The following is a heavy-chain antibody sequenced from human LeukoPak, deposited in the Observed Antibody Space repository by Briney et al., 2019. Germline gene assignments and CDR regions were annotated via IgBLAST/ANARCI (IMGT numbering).Heavy chain of an antibody. CDR1: GFTFSNYE. V-gene: IGHV3-48*03. CDR2: ISSSGTTT. CDR3: ARIQGTGYDNREYFQF. J-gene: IGHJ1*01. Sequence: PGGSLRLSCAASGFTFSNYEMNWVRQAPGKGLECVSYISSSGTTTYYADSVKGRFTISRDDSKNTVYLQMNSLRAEDTGVYYCARIQGTGYDNREYFQFWGQGTLVTVSP. D-gene: IGHD5-12*01.